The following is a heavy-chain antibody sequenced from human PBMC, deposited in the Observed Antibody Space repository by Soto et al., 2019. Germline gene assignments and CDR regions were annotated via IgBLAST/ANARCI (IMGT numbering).Heavy chain of an antibody. V-gene: IGHV1-8*01. CDR2: MNPNSGNT. CDR1: GYTLNSYD. CDR3: ARGQKVVWSGRRVGVDWFDP. Sequence: ASVKVSPTASGYTLNSYDINWVRQATGRPLGWMGWMNPNSGNTGYAQKFQGRVTMTRNTSISTAYMELSSLRSEDTAVYYCARGQKVVWSGRRVGVDWFDPWGQGTLVTVSS. J-gene: IGHJ5*02. D-gene: IGHD3-3*01.